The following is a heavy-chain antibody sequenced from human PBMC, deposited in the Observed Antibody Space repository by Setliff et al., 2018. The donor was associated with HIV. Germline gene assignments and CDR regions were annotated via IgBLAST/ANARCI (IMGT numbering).Heavy chain of an antibody. Sequence: SETLSLTCAVYGASFSGYYWSWIRQTPGKGLEWIGEINHGGDTNYNPSLKSRVTISVGSSYNHFSLKLSSVTAADTGVYYCASRRGIEFYFDIWGQGTPVTVS. CDR2: INHGGDT. J-gene: IGHJ4*02. CDR1: GASFSGYY. CDR3: ASRRGIEFYFDI. V-gene: IGHV4-34*01. D-gene: IGHD3-10*01.